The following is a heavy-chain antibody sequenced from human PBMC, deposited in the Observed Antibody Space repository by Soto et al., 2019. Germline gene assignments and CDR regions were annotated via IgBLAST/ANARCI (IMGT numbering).Heavy chain of an antibody. D-gene: IGHD3-10*01. CDR2: IYHSGST. CDR1: GGSISSSNW. CDR3: ARDYMVRGVMRWFDP. Sequence: QVQLQESGPGLVKPSGTLSLTCAVSGGSISSSNWWSWVRQPPGKGLEWVGEIYHSGSTNYNPSLKSRVTISVDKSKNQFPLKLSSVTAADTAVYYCARDYMVRGVMRWFDPWGQGTLVTVSS. J-gene: IGHJ5*02. V-gene: IGHV4-4*02.